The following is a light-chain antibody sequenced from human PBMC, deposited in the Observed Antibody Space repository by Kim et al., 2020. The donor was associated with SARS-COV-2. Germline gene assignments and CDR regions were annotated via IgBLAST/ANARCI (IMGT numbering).Light chain of an antibody. V-gene: IGKV3-20*01. Sequence: EIVLTQSPCTLSLSPGERGTLSCRASQSVSSSYLAWYQQKVGQAPRLLIYGASSRATGIPDRFSGSGSGTDFTLTISRLEPEDFAVYYCQQYGSSPYTFGQGTKLEI. CDR3: QQYGSSPYT. CDR2: GAS. CDR1: QSVSSSY. J-gene: IGKJ2*01.